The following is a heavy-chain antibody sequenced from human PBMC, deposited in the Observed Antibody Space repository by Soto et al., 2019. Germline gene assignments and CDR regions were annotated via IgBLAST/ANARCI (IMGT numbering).Heavy chain of an antibody. V-gene: IGHV3-30-3*01. D-gene: IGHD3-10*01. CDR3: ARRGMRRGGTGPYYFDY. Sequence: PGGSLRLSCAASGFTFSSYAMHWVRQAPGKGLEWVAVISYDGSNKYYADSVKGRFTISRDNSKNTLYLQMNSLRAEDTAVYYCARRGMRRGGTGPYYFDYWGQGTLVTVSS. CDR1: GFTFSSYA. CDR2: ISYDGSNK. J-gene: IGHJ4*02.